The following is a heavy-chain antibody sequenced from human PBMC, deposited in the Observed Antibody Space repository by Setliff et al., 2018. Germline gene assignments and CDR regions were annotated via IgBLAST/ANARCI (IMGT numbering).Heavy chain of an antibody. CDR3: ARWQLFGSYRGYFDF. D-gene: IGHD1-26*01. CDR2: IYYSGST. V-gene: IGHV4-61*05. CDR1: GGSISSSSYY. J-gene: IGHJ4*02. Sequence: PSETLSLTCTVSGGSISSSSYYWGWFRQPPGKGLEWIGYIYYSGSTNYNPSLKSRVTISVDTSKNQFSLKLSSVTAADTPVYYCARWQLFGSYRGYFDFWGQGTLVAVSS.